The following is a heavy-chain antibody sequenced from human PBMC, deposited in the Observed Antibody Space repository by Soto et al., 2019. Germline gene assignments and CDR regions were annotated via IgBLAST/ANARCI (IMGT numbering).Heavy chain of an antibody. V-gene: IGHV3-7*03. Sequence: EVQLVESGGGLVQPGGSLRLSCAASGFTFSSYWMSWVRQAPGKGLEWVANIKQDGSEKYYVDSVKGRFTISRDNAKNSPYLQMNSLRAEDTAVYYCARESAYGDALGYWYFDLWGRGTLVTVSS. CDR3: ARESAYGDALGYWYFDL. CDR2: IKQDGSEK. CDR1: GFTFSSYW. J-gene: IGHJ2*01. D-gene: IGHD4-17*01.